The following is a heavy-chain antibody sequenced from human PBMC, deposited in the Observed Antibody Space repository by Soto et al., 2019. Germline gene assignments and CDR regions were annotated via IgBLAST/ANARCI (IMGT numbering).Heavy chain of an antibody. V-gene: IGHV4-31*03. D-gene: IGHD2-2*01. CDR3: ALGYCSSTSCYAFDY. CDR1: GGSISSGGYY. Sequence: SETLSLTCTVSGGSISSGGYYWSWIRQHPGKGLEWIGYIYYSGSTYYNPSLKSRVTISVDTSKNQFSLKLSSVTAADTAVYYCALGYCSSTSCYAFDYWGQGTLVTVSS. J-gene: IGHJ4*02. CDR2: IYYSGST.